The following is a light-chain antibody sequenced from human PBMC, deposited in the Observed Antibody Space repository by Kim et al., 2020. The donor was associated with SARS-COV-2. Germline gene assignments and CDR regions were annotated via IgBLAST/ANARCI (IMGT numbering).Light chain of an antibody. CDR2: NNN. CDR1: ISNIGSHYD. CDR3: QSYDNTLSGRV. J-gene: IGLJ3*02. V-gene: IGLV1-40*01. Sequence: QSVLTQPPSVSGAPGQRVSISCTGSISNIGSHYDVHWYQHLPGKAPKLLISNNNHRPSGVPDRFSASKSDTSASLAITGLQTDDEADYYCQSYDNTLSGRVLGGGTQLTVL.